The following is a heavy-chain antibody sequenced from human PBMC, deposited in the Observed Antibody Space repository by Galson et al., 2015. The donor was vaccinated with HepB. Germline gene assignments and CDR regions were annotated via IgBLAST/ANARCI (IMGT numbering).Heavy chain of an antibody. D-gene: IGHD3-3*01. J-gene: IGHJ3*02. V-gene: IGHV4-61*01. CDR2: IYYSGST. Sequence: ETLSLTCSVSGGSVSSGSYYWSWIRQPPGKGLEWIGYIYYSGSTNYNPSLKSRVTISVDTSKNQFSLKLSSVTAADTAVYYCARFYDFWSGYYFPYDAFDIWGQGTMVTVSS. CDR3: ARFYDFWSGYYFPYDAFDI. CDR1: GGSVSSGSYY.